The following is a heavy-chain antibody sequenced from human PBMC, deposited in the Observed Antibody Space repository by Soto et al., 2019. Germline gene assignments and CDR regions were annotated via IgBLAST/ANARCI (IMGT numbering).Heavy chain of an antibody. CDR1: GGSFSGYY. D-gene: IGHD3-10*01. J-gene: IGHJ5*02. CDR3: ARGRRFWFGRNSFDP. V-gene: IGHV4-34*01. Sequence: QVQLQQWGAGLLKPSETLSLTCAVYGGSFSGYYWSWIRQPPGKGMEWIGEINHSGSTNYNPSLKSRVTISVDTSKNQFSLKLSSVTAADTAVYYCARGRRFWFGRNSFDPWGQGTLVTVSS. CDR2: INHSGST.